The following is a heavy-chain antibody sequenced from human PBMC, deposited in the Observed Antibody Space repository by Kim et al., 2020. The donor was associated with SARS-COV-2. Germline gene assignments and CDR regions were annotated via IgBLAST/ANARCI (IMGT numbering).Heavy chain of an antibody. D-gene: IGHD6-19*01. Sequence: GGSLRLSCAASGFASGGFTFGSFWMTWVRQAPGKGLEWVATIKQDGTQNFYVDSMKGRFTISRDNAQNSLYLHVTSLGAEDTAVYYCARTMAGRIDAFDVWGQGTMVTVSS. CDR1: GFASGGFTFGSFW. V-gene: IGHV3-7*03. CDR3: ARTMAGRIDAFDV. J-gene: IGHJ3*01. CDR2: IKQDGTQN.